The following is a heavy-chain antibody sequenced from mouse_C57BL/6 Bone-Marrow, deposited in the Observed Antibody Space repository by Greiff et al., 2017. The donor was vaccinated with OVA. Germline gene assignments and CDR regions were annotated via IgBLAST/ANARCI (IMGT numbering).Heavy chain of an antibody. V-gene: IGHV1-81*01. Sequence: QVQLQQSGAELARPGASVKLSCKASGYTFTSYGISWVKQRTGQGLEWIGEIYPRSGNTYYNEKFKGKATLTADKSSITAYMELRSLTSEDSAVYFCALKFITTVVATDYFDYWGQGTTLTVSS. J-gene: IGHJ2*01. D-gene: IGHD1-1*01. CDR1: GYTFTSYG. CDR2: IYPRSGNT. CDR3: ALKFITTVVATDYFDY.